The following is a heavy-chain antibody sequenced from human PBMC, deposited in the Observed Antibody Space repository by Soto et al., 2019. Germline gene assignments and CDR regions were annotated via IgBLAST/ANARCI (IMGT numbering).Heavy chain of an antibody. CDR3: AKATLRVVHPLVFDH. D-gene: IGHD3-3*01. CDR2: ISGSGGAT. V-gene: IGHV3-23*01. J-gene: IGHJ4*02. CDR1: GFSFSSSA. Sequence: GGSLRLSCEASGFSFSSSAMNWVRQAPGKGLEWISVISGSGGATYFADSVKGRFTISRDNSKNTLYLQMNSLRAEDTAVYYCAKATLRVVHPLVFDHWGQGSLVTVSS.